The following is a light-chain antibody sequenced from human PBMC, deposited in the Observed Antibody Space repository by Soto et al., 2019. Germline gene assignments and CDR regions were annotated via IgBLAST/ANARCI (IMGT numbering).Light chain of an antibody. Sequence: EIVLTQSPGTLSLSPGERATLSCKTSQSVGSSYFAWYQQRPGQAPRLLIYGASNRATGIPDRFSGSASGREFTLTISRLEPEDFAVCYCQQYGRSPSWTFGQGTKVEVK. J-gene: IGKJ1*01. CDR2: GAS. CDR1: QSVGSSY. CDR3: QQYGRSPSWT. V-gene: IGKV3-20*01.